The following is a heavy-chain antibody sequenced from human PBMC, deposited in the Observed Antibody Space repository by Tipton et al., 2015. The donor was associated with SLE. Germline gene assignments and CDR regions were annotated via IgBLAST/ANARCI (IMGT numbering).Heavy chain of an antibody. V-gene: IGHV4-34*01. J-gene: IGHJ4*02. CDR2: INHSGST. D-gene: IGHD3/OR15-3a*01. Sequence: TLSLTCAVYGGSFSGYYWSWIRQPPGKGLEWIGEINHSGSTNYNPSLKSRVTISVDTSKNQFSLKLSSVTAADTAAYYCARAPSRDWDLYYFDYWGQGTLVTVSS. CDR3: ARAPSRDWDLYYFDY. CDR1: GGSFSGYY.